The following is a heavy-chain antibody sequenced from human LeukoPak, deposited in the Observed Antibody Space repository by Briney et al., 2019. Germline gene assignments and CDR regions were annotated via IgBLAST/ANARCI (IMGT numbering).Heavy chain of an antibody. CDR3: AKDLFLGYSSSWSIDY. Sequence: GGSLRLSCAGSEFTFSSYYMSWVRQAPGKGLEWVSAISGSGGSTYYADSAKGRFTISRDNSKNTLYLQMNSLRAEDTAVYYCAKDLFLGYSSSWSIDYWGQGTLVTVSS. CDR2: ISGSGGST. V-gene: IGHV3-23*01. J-gene: IGHJ4*02. D-gene: IGHD6-13*01. CDR1: EFTFSSYY.